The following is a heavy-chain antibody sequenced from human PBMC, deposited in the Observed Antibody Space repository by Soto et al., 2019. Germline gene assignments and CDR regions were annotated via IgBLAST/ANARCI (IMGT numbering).Heavy chain of an antibody. CDR3: AINGGNSVYFDY. CDR1: GGSISSGDYY. Sequence: QVQLQESGPGLVKPSQTLSLTCTVSGGSISSGDYYWSWIRQPPGKGLEGIGYIYYSGSTYYNPSLKSRVTISVDTSKNQFSRKRSSVTAADTAVYYCAINGGNSVYFDYWGQGTLVTGSS. V-gene: IGHV4-30-4*01. J-gene: IGHJ4*02. D-gene: IGHD2-21*02. CDR2: IYYSGST.